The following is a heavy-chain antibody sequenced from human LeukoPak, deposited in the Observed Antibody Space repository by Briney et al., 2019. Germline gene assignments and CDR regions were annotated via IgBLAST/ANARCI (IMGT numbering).Heavy chain of an antibody. J-gene: IGHJ4*02. CDR3: ARKNYDSNDYSFDY. V-gene: IGHV4-34*01. CDR2: INHSGST. Sequence: PSETLSLTCAVYGGSFTNYYWTWIRQPPGEGLEWIGEINHSGSTKYSPSLESRVTISVDTSKNQFSLKLSSVTAADTAVYYCARKNYDSNDYSFDYWGQGTLVTVSS. D-gene: IGHD3-22*01. CDR1: GGSFTNYY.